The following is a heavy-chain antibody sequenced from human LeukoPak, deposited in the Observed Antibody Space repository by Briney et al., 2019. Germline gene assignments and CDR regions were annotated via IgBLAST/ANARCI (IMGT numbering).Heavy chain of an antibody. CDR3: ARGYDFWSGYLRFDP. CDR2: MNPNSGNT. V-gene: IGHV1-8*01. Sequence: ASVKVSCKASGYTFTSYDINWVRQATGQGLEWMGWMNPNSGNTGYAQKFQGRVTMTRNTSISTAYMELSSLRSEDTAVYYCARGYDFWSGYLRFDPWGQGTLVTVSS. J-gene: IGHJ5*02. D-gene: IGHD3-3*01. CDR1: GYTFTSYD.